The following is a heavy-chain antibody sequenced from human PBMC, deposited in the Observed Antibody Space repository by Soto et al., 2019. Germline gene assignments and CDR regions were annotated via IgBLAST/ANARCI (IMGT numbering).Heavy chain of an antibody. Sequence: EVQLVESGGGLVQPGGSLSLSCAASGFTFSSYSMNWVRQAPGKGLEWVSYISSSSSTIYYADSVKGRFTISRDNAKNSLYLQMNSLRAEDTAVYYCARVTDDAPNYCGQGTLVTVSS. J-gene: IGHJ4*02. CDR2: ISSSSSTI. V-gene: IGHV3-48*01. CDR1: GFTFSSYS. D-gene: IGHD2-2*01. CDR3: ARVTDDAPNY.